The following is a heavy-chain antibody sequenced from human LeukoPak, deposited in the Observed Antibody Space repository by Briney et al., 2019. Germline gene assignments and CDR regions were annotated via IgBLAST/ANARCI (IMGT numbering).Heavy chain of an antibody. Sequence: GGSLRLSCAASGFTFSSYAMHWVRQAPGKGLEYVSAISSNGGSTYYANSVKGRFTISRDNSKNTLYLQMNSLRAEDTAVYYCAKVETTGYSSGWYRSYYFDYWGQGTLVTVSS. V-gene: IGHV3-64*01. D-gene: IGHD6-19*01. J-gene: IGHJ4*02. CDR1: GFTFSSYA. CDR2: ISSNGGST. CDR3: AKVETTGYSSGWYRSYYFDY.